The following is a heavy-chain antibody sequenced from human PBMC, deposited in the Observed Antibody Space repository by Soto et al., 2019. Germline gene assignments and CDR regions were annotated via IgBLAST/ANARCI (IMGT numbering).Heavy chain of an antibody. CDR2: IIPIFGTA. D-gene: IGHD3-22*01. V-gene: IGHV1-69*01. Sequence: VQLVQSGAEVKKPGSSVKVSCKASGGTFSSYAISWVRQAPGQGLEWMGGIIPIFGTANYAQKFQGRVTITADESTSTAYMELSSLRSEDTAVYYCARLEDYYDSSGYYNWFDPWGQGTLVTVSS. CDR1: GGTFSSYA. CDR3: ARLEDYYDSSGYYNWFDP. J-gene: IGHJ5*02.